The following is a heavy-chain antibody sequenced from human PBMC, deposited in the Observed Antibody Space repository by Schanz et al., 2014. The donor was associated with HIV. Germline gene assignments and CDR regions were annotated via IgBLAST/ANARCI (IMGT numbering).Heavy chain of an antibody. CDR2: INPTNGKT. V-gene: IGHV1-2*02. J-gene: IGHJ4*02. Sequence: QVQLVQSGAEVKEPGASVKVSCKPYGHIFTGYYIHWVRQAPGQGLEWMGWINPTNGKTFYTQKFRGRVTMTRDTSVNTASMEVSRLMSDDTAVYYCARNQYQMLPFDFWGQGTLVTVSS. CDR3: ARNQYQMLPFDF. CDR1: GHIFTGYY. D-gene: IGHD2-15*01.